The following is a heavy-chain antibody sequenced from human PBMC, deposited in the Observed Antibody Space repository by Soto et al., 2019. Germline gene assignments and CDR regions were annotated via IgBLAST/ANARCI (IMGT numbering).Heavy chain of an antibody. J-gene: IGHJ4*02. V-gene: IGHV3-23*01. CDR1: GFTFSNLA. D-gene: IGHD6-25*01. CDR3: AILNAASGSY. CDR2: IDAGGGST. Sequence: EVQLLESGGGLVQPGGSLRLSCTASGFTFSNLAITWFRQATGKGLEWGSTIDAGGGSTHYADSVQGRFTISRDNSKKTLYLQMNSLRAEDTAVYYCAILNAASGSYWGQGSLITVSS.